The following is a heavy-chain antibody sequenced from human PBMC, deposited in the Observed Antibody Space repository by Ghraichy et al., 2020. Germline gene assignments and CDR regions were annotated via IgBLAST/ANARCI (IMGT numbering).Heavy chain of an antibody. J-gene: IGHJ4*02. CDR3: ARGRVGPGGSSSWYTVDY. D-gene: IGHD6-13*01. V-gene: IGHV4-34*01. Sequence: SETLSLTCAVYGGSFSGYYWSWIRQPPGKGLEWIGEINHSGSTNYNPSLKSRVTISVDTSKNQFFLKLSSVTAADTAVYYCARGRVGPGGSSSWYTVDYWGQGTLVTVSS. CDR2: INHSGST. CDR1: GGSFSGYY.